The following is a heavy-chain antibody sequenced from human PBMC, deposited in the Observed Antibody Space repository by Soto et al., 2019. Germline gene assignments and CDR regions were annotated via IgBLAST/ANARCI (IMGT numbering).Heavy chain of an antibody. D-gene: IGHD3-16*01. V-gene: IGHV1-8*01. CDR1: GYTFTRYD. CDR2: MNPNSGNT. Sequence: ASVKVSCKASGYTFTRYDINWVRQATGQGLEWMGWMNPNSGNTGYAQKFQGRVTMTRNTSISTAYMELSSLRSEDTAVYYCARGRRLELGGWFDPWGQGTLVTVSS. CDR3: ARGRRLELGGWFDP. J-gene: IGHJ5*02.